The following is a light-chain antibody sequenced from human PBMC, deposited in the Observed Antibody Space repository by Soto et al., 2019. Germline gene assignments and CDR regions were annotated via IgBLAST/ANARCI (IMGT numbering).Light chain of an antibody. Sequence: QLVLTQPPSVSGTPGQRVSISCSGTSSNIGSNNVNWYQQLPGTAPKLLIHSNNQRPSGVPDRFSGSRSGTSASLAIGGLQSEDEADYYCASWDDSLNGRLFGGGTKVTVL. CDR1: SSNIGSNN. CDR3: ASWDDSLNGRL. CDR2: SNN. J-gene: IGLJ3*02. V-gene: IGLV1-44*01.